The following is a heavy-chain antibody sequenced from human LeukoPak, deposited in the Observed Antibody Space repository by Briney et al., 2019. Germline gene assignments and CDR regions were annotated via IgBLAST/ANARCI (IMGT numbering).Heavy chain of an antibody. Sequence: GGSLRLSCAASGFTFSSYSMSWVRQAPGKGLEWVANIKQDGSEKYYVDSVKGRFTISRDNAKNSLYLQMNSLRAEDTAVYYCARIKQLVHVFDYWGQGTLVTVSS. V-gene: IGHV3-7*01. J-gene: IGHJ4*02. D-gene: IGHD6-6*01. CDR3: ARIKQLVHVFDY. CDR2: IKQDGSEK. CDR1: GFTFSSYS.